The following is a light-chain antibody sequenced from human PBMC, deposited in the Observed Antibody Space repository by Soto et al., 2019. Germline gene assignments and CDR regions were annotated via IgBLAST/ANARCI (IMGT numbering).Light chain of an antibody. CDR2: RNH. CDR1: RSNIGTYT. CDR3: SAWDDSMSDVV. V-gene: IGLV1-44*01. Sequence: QSVLTQSPSASATPGQRVTISCSGGRSNIGTYTVNWYQQLPGTAPTLLIFRNHQRPSGVPARFSGSTYGTSASLAISGPQSEEEDDYYCSAWDDSMSDVVFGGGTKLTVL. J-gene: IGLJ2*01.